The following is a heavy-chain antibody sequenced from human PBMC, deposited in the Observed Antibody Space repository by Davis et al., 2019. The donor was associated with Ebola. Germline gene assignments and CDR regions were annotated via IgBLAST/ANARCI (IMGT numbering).Heavy chain of an antibody. CDR3: ARNIYCSSTSCFYYYYGMDV. V-gene: IGHV4-34*01. CDR1: GGSFSVYH. J-gene: IGHJ6*02. D-gene: IGHD2-2*01. CDR2: INHSGST. Sequence: SETLSLTCDVSGGSFSVYHWSWIRQPPGKGLEWIGEINHSGSTNYNPSLKSRVTISVDTSKNQFSLKLSSVTAADTAVYYCARNIYCSSTSCFYYYYGMDVWGQGTTVTVSS.